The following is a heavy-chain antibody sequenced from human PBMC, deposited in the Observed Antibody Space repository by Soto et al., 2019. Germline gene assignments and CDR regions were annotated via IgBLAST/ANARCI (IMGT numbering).Heavy chain of an antibody. CDR3: ARGFRRQGGMDL. J-gene: IGHJ6*02. CDR1: GGSISSGGYY. Sequence: PSETLSLTCTVSGGSISSGGYYWSWIRQHPGKGLEWIGYIYYGGSTYYNPSLKSRVTISVDTSKNQFSLKLSSVTAADTAVYYCARGFRRQGGMDLWGQGTTVTVSS. CDR2: IYYGGST. V-gene: IGHV4-31*03.